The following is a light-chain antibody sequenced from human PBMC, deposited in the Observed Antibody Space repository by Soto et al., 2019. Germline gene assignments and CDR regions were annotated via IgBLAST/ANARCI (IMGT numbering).Light chain of an antibody. V-gene: IGLV2-14*01. CDR3: ASYTSSSTDV. CDR1: SDDIGVYDF. CDR2: GVN. Sequence: QSVLTQPASVSGSPGQSITISCTGTSDDIGVYDFVSWYQHHPGEVPKVIIYGVNRRPSEISSRFSGSKSGNTASLTIAGLQADDEAIYYCASYTSSSTDVFGSGTKVTVL. J-gene: IGLJ1*01.